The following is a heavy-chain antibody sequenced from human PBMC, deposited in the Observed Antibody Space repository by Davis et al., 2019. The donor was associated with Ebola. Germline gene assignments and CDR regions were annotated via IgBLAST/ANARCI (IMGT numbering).Heavy chain of an antibody. Sequence: GESLKISCAASGFTFSSHAMHWVRQAPGKGLEWVAIISDDGSNEYYADSVKGRFTISRDNSKNTLFLQMSSLRAEDTAKYYCVKAQATVTIILAYWGQGTLVTVSS. CDR2: ISDDGSNE. CDR3: VKAQATVTIILAY. V-gene: IGHV3-30*14. CDR1: GFTFSSHA. J-gene: IGHJ4*02. D-gene: IGHD4-17*01.